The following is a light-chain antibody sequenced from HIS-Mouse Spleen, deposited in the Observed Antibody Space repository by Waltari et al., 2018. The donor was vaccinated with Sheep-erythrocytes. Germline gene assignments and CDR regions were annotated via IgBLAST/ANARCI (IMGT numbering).Light chain of an antibody. CDR1: SSNLGSNP. V-gene: IGLV1-44*01. J-gene: IGLJ3*02. CDR2: SNN. CDR3: CSYAGSSTWV. Sequence: QSVLTQPPSASGTPGPRVTISCSGSSSNLGSNPVNWYQQLPGTAPKLLIYSNNQRPSGVPDRFSGSKSGNTASLTISGLQAEDEADYYCCSYAGSSTWVFGGGTKLTVL.